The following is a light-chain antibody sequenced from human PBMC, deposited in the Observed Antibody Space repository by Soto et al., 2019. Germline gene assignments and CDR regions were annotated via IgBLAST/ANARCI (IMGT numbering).Light chain of an antibody. CDR3: QQSYSTPLST. V-gene: IGKV1-39*01. J-gene: IGKJ2*01. CDR2: AAS. Sequence: DIQMTQSPSSLSASVGDRVTITCRASQSISSYLNWYQQKPGKAPKLLIYAASSLQSGVPSRFSGSGSGTDFTLTIGSLQPEDFATYYCQQSYSTPLSTFGQGTKLEIK. CDR1: QSISSY.